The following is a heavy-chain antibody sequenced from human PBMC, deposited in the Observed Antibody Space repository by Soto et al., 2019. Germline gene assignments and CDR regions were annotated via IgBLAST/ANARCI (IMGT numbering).Heavy chain of an antibody. V-gene: IGHV3-21*01. CDR2: ISPSTSHI. Sequence: EVHLVESGGGLVKPGGSLRLSCAVSGFTFSSCTMNWVRQAPGRGLEWVSSISPSTSHIFYADSVKGRFTISRDNAKNALFLQTNSLRAEGTAVYYGPGCSGGACHQNYGMDVWGQGTTVTVSS. D-gene: IGHD2-15*01. CDR3: PGCSGGACHQNYGMDV. CDR1: GFTFSSCT. J-gene: IGHJ6*02.